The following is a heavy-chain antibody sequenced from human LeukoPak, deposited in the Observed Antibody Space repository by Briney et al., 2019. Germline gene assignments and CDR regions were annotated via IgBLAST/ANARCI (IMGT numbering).Heavy chain of an antibody. V-gene: IGHV4-4*02. D-gene: IGHD6-13*01. CDR2: IYHSGST. CDR1: GGSISSSNW. CDR3: ASRQQLADYYYYYGMDV. J-gene: IGHJ6*02. Sequence: SEALSLTCAVSGGSISSSNWWSWVRQPPGKGLEWIGEIYHSGSTNYNPSLKSRVTISADKSKNQFSLKLSSVTAADTAVYYCASRQQLADYYYYYGMDVWGQGTTVTVSS.